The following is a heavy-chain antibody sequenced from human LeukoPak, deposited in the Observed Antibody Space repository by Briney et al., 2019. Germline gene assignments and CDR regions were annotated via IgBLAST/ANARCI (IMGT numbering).Heavy chain of an antibody. Sequence: GGSLRLSCAASGFTFSSYVMTWVRQAPGKGLEWVAVISYDGSNKYYPDSVKGRFTISRDNSKNTLYLQMNSLRAEDTAIYYCARDLHSSSWYSPFDYWGQGTLVTVSS. CDR3: ARDLHSSSWYSPFDY. CDR2: ISYDGSNK. D-gene: IGHD6-13*01. J-gene: IGHJ4*02. CDR1: GFTFSSYV. V-gene: IGHV3-30-3*01.